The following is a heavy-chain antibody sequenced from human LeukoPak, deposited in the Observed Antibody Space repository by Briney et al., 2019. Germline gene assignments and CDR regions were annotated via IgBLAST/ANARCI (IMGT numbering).Heavy chain of an antibody. CDR2: IYSGGST. J-gene: IGHJ5*02. Sequence: AGGSLRLSCAASGCTVSSNYMSWVRQAPGKGLEWVSVIYSGGSTYYADSVKGRFTISRDNSKNTLYLQMNSLRAEDTAVYYCARVIIISVARWFDPWGQGTLVTVSS. V-gene: IGHV3-66*01. D-gene: IGHD3-16*02. CDR3: ARVIIISVARWFDP. CDR1: GCTVSSNY.